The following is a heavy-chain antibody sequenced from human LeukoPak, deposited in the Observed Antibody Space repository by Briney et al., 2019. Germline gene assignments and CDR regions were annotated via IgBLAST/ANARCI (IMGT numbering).Heavy chain of an antibody. CDR1: GFTFSSYA. V-gene: IGHV3-23*01. CDR2: ISGGGGST. J-gene: IGHJ4*02. D-gene: IGHD3-3*01. Sequence: PGGSLRLSCAASGFTFSSYAMSWVRQAPGKGLEWVSAISGGGGSTYYADSVKGRFTISRDNSKNTLYLQMNSLRAEDTAVYYCASKKGGYYVHWGQGTLVTVSS. CDR3: ASKKGGYYVH.